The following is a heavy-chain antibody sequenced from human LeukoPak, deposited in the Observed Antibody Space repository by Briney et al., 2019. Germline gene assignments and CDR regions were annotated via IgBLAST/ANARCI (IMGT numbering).Heavy chain of an antibody. CDR2: ISSSGGNT. J-gene: IGHJ4*02. CDR3: AKDTRTATTHGGFDS. V-gene: IGHV3-23*01. D-gene: IGHD1-1*01. Sequence: GGSLRLSCAASGFTFSSYAMNWVRQAPGKGLEWVSGISSSGGNTYYADSVKGRFTISRDNSKNTLYLQMNSLGAEDTAVYYCAKDTRTATTHGGFDSWGQGTLVTVSS. CDR1: GFTFSSYA.